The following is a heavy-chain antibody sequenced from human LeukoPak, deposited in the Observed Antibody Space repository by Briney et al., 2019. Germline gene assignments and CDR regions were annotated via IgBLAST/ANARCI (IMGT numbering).Heavy chain of an antibody. J-gene: IGHJ4*02. V-gene: IGHV5-51*01. CDR1: GCGVTSYR. Sequence: GGLLRVFRKGWGCGVTSYRIGWGRQMPGKRQEWMGIIYPGDSDTRYNPSFQGQVTISADKSINTAYLQWSSLEASDNAMYYCARFRQLIRSYFDYWGQGSLVAV. D-gene: IGHD2-8*01. CDR3: ARFRQLIRSYFDY. CDR2: IYPGDSDT.